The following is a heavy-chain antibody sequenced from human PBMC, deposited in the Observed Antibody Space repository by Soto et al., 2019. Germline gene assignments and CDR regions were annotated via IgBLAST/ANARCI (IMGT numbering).Heavy chain of an antibody. D-gene: IGHD2-21*01. CDR1: GAALNSGNYY. V-gene: IGHV4-31*03. CDR3: ARLRIATNNYKWFDP. CDR2: IYVTGAV. J-gene: IGHJ5*02. Sequence: TLSLTCSVSGAALNSGNYYWSWIRQVPGKGLEWIGHIYVTGAVDYNPSLRDRITISQDTSERQFSLNLRLVTAADTAVYYCARLRIATNNYKWFDPWGQGTQVTVSS.